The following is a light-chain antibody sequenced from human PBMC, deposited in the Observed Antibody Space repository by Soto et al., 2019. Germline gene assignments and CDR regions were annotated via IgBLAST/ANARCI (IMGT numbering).Light chain of an antibody. Sequence: EIALTQSPGTLSLSPGERETLSCRASQSVSSSYLAWYEQKPGQAPRLLIYGASSRAIGIPDRFSGSGSGTDFTLTVSRLEPEDFAVYYCHQYGISPWTFGQGTKVDIK. CDR2: GAS. V-gene: IGKV3-20*01. CDR3: HQYGISPWT. CDR1: QSVSSSY. J-gene: IGKJ1*01.